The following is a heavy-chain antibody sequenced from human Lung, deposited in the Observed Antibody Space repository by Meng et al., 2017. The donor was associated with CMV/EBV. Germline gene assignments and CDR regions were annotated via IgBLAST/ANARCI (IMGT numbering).Heavy chain of an antibody. CDR3: ARESSGSFVLDV. V-gene: IGHV3-21*01. Sequence: GESLKISCAASGFTFSVYSMIWVRQAPGKGLEWVSTISSSSSFISYVDSVKGRFTISRDNAENSLYLHMNGLRAEDTAVYFCARESSGSFVLDVWGPGNTV. CDR2: ISSSSSFI. CDR1: GFTFSVYS. J-gene: IGHJ6*01. D-gene: IGHD3-22*01.